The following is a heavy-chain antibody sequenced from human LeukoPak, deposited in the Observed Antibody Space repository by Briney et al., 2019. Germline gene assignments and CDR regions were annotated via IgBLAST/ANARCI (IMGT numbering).Heavy chain of an antibody. CDR1: GYTFTGYY. Sequence: GASVKVSCKASGYTFTGYYMHWVRQAPGQGLEWMGWINPNSGDTNYAQKFQDRVTMTGDTSISTAYMELSRLRSDDTAVYYCARGGGTYHVDYWGQGTLVTVSS. CDR3: ARGGGTYHVDY. D-gene: IGHD2-21*01. J-gene: IGHJ4*02. V-gene: IGHV1-2*02. CDR2: INPNSGDT.